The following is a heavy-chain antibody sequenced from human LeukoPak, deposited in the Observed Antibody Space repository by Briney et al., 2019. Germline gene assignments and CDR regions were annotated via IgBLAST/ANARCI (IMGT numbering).Heavy chain of an antibody. CDR3: ARVFDS. V-gene: IGHV4-39*07. CDR1: GGSVSSSDYY. Sequence: PSETLSLTCTVSGGSVSSSDYYWGWIRQPPGKGLEWIGDIFYIGKTNCNPSLKSRVTISVDTSKNQFSLKLTSVTAADTAVYYCARVFDSWGQGTLVTVSS. J-gene: IGHJ4*02. CDR2: IFYIGKT.